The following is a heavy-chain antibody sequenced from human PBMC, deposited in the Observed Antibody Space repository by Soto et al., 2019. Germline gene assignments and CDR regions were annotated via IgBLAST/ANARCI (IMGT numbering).Heavy chain of an antibody. CDR3: ARNGGYDFNWVYFDY. Sequence: GGSLRLSCAASGFTFSSYGMHWVRQAPGKGLEWVAVISYDGSNKYYADSVKGRFTISRDNSKNTLYLQMNSLRAEDTAVYYCARNGGYDFNWVYFDYWGQGTLVTVSS. V-gene: IGHV3-30*03. J-gene: IGHJ4*02. CDR1: GFTFSSYG. D-gene: IGHD5-12*01. CDR2: ISYDGSNK.